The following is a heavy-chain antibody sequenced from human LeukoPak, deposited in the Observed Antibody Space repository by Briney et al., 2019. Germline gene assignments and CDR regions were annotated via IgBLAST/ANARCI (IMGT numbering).Heavy chain of an antibody. J-gene: IGHJ4*02. Sequence: KPSETLSLTCTVSGGSLGSYYWSWIRQPPGKGLEWIGHIHYSGSTKYSPSLKSRVTISVDTSKNQFSLKLSSVTAADTAVYYCARVEYDCSGSRLDFGGQGTLVIVSS. V-gene: IGHV4-59*01. CDR3: ARVEYDCSGSRLDF. D-gene: IGHD3-22*01. CDR2: IHYSGST. CDR1: GGSLGSYY.